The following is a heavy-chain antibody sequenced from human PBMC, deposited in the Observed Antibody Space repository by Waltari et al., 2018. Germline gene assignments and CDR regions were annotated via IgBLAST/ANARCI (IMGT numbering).Heavy chain of an antibody. D-gene: IGHD6-13*01. CDR1: GGSISSYY. CDR2: IYYSGST. J-gene: IGHJ5*02. Sequence: QVQLQESGPGLVKPSETLSLTCTVSGGSISSYYWSWIRQPPGKGLEWIGYIYYSGSTNYNPSLKSRVTISVDTSKNQCSLKLSSVTAADTAVYYCASLSFGLYSSSWYGWFDPWGQGTLVTVSS. CDR3: ASLSFGLYSSSWYGWFDP. V-gene: IGHV4-59*01.